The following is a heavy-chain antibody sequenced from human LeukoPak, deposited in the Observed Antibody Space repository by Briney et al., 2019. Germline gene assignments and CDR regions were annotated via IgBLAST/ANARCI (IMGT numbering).Heavy chain of an antibody. V-gene: IGHV3-74*01. Sequence: GGSLRLSCVASGFTFSSHWMQWVRQAPGKGLVWVSRIYSDGRITNYADAVKGRFTISRDNAKNTLYLQMNSLRAEDTALYYCARESGPGSFGWDMDVWGQGTTVTVSS. CDR3: ARESGPGSFGWDMDV. CDR1: GFTFSSHW. D-gene: IGHD3-10*01. CDR2: IYSDGRIT. J-gene: IGHJ6*02.